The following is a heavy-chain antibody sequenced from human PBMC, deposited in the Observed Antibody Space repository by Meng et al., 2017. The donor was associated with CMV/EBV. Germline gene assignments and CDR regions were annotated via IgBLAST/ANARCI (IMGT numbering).Heavy chain of an antibody. J-gene: IGHJ6*02. Sequence: GESLKISCAASGFTFSSYSMNWVRQAPGKGLEWVSSISSSSSYIYYADSVKGRFTISRDNAKNSLYLQMNSLRAEDTAVYYCAREYSSSSGGMDVWRQGTTVTVSS. CDR1: GFTFSSYS. CDR2: ISSSSSYI. D-gene: IGHD6-6*01. V-gene: IGHV3-21*01. CDR3: AREYSSSSGGMDV.